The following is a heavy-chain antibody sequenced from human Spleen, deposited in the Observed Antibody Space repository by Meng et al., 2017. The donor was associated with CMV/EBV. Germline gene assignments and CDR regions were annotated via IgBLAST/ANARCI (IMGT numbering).Heavy chain of an antibody. J-gene: IGHJ4*02. D-gene: IGHD1-26*01. CDR3: ASVGGDSESHLPDY. CDR1: GYTFTTYY. V-gene: IGHV1-46*01. Sequence: KSSGYTFTTYYIHWARQAPGQGLEWMGIIYPSGGSTTYAQKFQGKITMTRDTSTNTVYMELSSLRSEDTAVYFCASVGGDSESHLPDYWGQGTLVTVSS. CDR2: IYPSGGST.